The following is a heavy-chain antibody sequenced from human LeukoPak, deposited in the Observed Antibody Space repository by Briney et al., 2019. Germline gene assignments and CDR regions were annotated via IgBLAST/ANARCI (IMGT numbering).Heavy chain of an antibody. D-gene: IGHD1-26*01. V-gene: IGHV3-30-3*01. CDR3: ARVSGGSGSRYFDY. Sequence: PGGSLRLSCAASGFTSSSYAMHWVRQAPGKGLEWVAVISYDGSNKYYADSVKGRFTISRDNSKNTLYLQMNSLRAEDTAVYYCARVSGGSGSRYFDYWGQGTLVTVSS. J-gene: IGHJ4*02. CDR1: GFTSSSYA. CDR2: ISYDGSNK.